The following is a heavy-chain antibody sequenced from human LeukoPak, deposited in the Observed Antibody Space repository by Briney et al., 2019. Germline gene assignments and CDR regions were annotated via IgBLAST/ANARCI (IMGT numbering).Heavy chain of an antibody. CDR3: ALDYYGSGSFEAPCFDY. D-gene: IGHD3-10*01. J-gene: IGHJ4*02. V-gene: IGHV5-51*01. CDR1: GYSFTSYW. CDR2: TYPGDSDT. Sequence: GESLKISCKGSGYSFTSYWIGWVRQMPGKGLEWMGITYPGDSDTRYSPSFQGQVTISADKSISTAYLQWSSLKASDTAMYYCALDYYGSGSFEAPCFDYWGQGTLVTVSS.